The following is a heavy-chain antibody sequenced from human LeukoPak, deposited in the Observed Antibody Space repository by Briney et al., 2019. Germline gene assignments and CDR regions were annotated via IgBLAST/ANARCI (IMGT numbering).Heavy chain of an antibody. CDR2: IYYSGST. CDR1: GGSISSYY. J-gene: IGHJ3*02. CDR3: ARGSSSSYDAFDI. Sequence: SETLSLTCTVSGGSISSYYWGWIRQPPGKGLEWIGYIYYSGSTNYNPSLKSRVTISVDTSKNQFSLKLSSVTAADTAVYYCARGSSSSYDAFDIWGQGTMVTVSS. V-gene: IGHV4-59*01. D-gene: IGHD6-13*01.